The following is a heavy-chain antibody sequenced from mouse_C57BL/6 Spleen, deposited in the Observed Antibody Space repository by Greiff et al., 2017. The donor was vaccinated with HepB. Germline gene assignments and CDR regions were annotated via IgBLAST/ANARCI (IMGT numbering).Heavy chain of an antibody. Sequence: QVQLQQPGAELVKPGASVKLSCKASGYTFISYWMHWVKRRPGQGLEWIGMIHPNSGSTNYNEKSKSKATLTVDKSSSTAYMQLSSLTSEDSAVYYCARDSNYGAWFAYWGQGTPVTVSA. CDR2: IHPNSGST. V-gene: IGHV1-64*01. D-gene: IGHD2-5*01. J-gene: IGHJ3*01. CDR3: ARDSNYGAWFAY. CDR1: GYTFISYW.